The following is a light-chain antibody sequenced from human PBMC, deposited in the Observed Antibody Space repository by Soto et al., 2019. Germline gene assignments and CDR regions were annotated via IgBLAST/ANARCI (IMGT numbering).Light chain of an antibody. CDR1: QSISSY. J-gene: IGKJ1*01. CDR3: QQSYSRVT. V-gene: IGKV1-39*01. CDR2: AAS. Sequence: DIQMTQSPSSLSASVGDGVTITCRASQSISSYVSWYQQXPGRAPKVLIYAASRLQSGGPPRSGGSRSRTDFTITISSLQPKYVATYYCQQSYSRVTFGQGTKVDIK.